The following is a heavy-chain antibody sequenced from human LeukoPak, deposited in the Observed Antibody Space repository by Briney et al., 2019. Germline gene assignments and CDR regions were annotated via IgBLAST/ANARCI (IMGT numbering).Heavy chain of an antibody. D-gene: IGHD3-10*01. Sequence: ASVKVSCKASGYTFTSYDINWVRQATRQGLEWMGWMNPNRGNTGYAQKFQGRVTMTRNTSISTAYMELSSLRSEDTAVYYCARLKSLWFGELYWGTYYYYGMDVWGQGTTVTVSS. CDR1: GYTFTSYD. CDR2: MNPNRGNT. J-gene: IGHJ6*02. V-gene: IGHV1-8*01. CDR3: ARLKSLWFGELYWGTYYYYGMDV.